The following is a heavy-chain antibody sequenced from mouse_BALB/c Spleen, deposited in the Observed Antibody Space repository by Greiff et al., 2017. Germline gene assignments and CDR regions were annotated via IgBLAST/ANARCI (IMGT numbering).Heavy chain of an antibody. V-gene: IGHV2-9*02. J-gene: IGHJ3*01. CDR2: IWAGGST. D-gene: IGHD1-1*01. CDR3: ARGSSYGSSPAWFAY. CDR1: GFSLTSYG. Sequence: QVQLQQSGPGLVAPSQSLSITCTVSGFSLTSYGVHWVRQPPGKGLEWLGVIWAGGSTNYNSALMSRLSISKDNSKSQVFLKMNSLQTDDTAMYYCARGSSYGSSPAWFAYWGQGTLVTVSA.